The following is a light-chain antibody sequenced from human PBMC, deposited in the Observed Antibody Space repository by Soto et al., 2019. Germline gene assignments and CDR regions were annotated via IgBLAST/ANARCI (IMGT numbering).Light chain of an antibody. J-gene: IGKJ1*01. CDR2: GAS. V-gene: IGKV3-20*01. CDR3: QQYGGSPWT. Sequence: GESATLSCRASQSVRSSYLAWYQQKPGQAPRLLVYGASSRATGIPDRFSGSGSGTDFTLTVSRLEPEDFAVYYCQQYGGSPWTFGQGTKVDIK. CDR1: QSVRSSY.